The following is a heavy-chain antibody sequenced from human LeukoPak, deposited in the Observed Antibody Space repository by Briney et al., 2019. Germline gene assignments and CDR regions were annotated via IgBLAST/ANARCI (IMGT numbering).Heavy chain of an antibody. CDR2: INSGGNA. D-gene: IGHD3-22*01. V-gene: IGHV3-53*01. CDR1: GFTVSSNY. CDR3: ARSQGGTMSLRHFDL. Sequence: GVTLRLSCAASGFTVSSNYMNWVRQAPGKGLEWVSVINSGGNAYYAASVKGRFTISRDNSKNMLYLQMNSLRADDTAVYYCARSQGGTMSLRHFDLWGRGTLVTVS. J-gene: IGHJ2*01.